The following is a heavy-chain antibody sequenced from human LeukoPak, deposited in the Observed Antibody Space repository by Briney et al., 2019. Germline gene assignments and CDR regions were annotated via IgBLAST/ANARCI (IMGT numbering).Heavy chain of an antibody. CDR2: IHHSGST. D-gene: IGHD3-10*01. CDR3: GRDLRGGWFGVFDI. CDR1: GGSISSGDYY. V-gene: IGHV4-30-4*01. Sequence: SETLSLTCTVSGGSISSGDYYWTWIRQPPGKALEWIAYIHHSGSTNYNPSLKSRVIISMDTSNNQFSLKLSSVTAADTAIYYCGRDLRGGWFGVFDIWGQGATVTVSS. J-gene: IGHJ3*02.